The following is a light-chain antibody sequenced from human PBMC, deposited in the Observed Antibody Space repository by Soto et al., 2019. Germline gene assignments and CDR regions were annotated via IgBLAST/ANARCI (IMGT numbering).Light chain of an antibody. CDR3: SSYSSSNALL. Sequence: QSALTQPPSASGSPGQSVTISCTGTSSDIGAYTYVSWYQQHPGKAPKVMIYDVSNRPSGVSNRFSASKSGNTASLSISGLQAEDEADYYCSSYSSSNALLFGGGTKLTVL. V-gene: IGLV2-14*01. CDR2: DVS. J-gene: IGLJ2*01. CDR1: SSDIGAYTY.